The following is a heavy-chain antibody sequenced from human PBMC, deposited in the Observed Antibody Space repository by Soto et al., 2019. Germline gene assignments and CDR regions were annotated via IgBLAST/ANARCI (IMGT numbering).Heavy chain of an antibody. J-gene: IGHJ4*02. V-gene: IGHV4-34*01. Sequence: SETLSLTCAVYGGSFSGYYWSWIRQPPGMGLEWIGEINHSGSPNYNPSLKSRVTISVDTSKNQFSLKLSSVTAADTAVYYCARNPSTVDLASMTDWGRGTLVTAPQ. CDR1: GGSFSGYY. CDR3: ARNPSTVDLASMTD. CDR2: INHSGSP. D-gene: IGHD5-12*01.